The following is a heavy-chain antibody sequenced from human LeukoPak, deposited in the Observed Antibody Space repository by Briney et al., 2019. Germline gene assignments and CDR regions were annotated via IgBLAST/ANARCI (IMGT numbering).Heavy chain of an antibody. CDR2: INPSGGST. CDR3: ARDTYYYDSSGPEPFDY. V-gene: IGHV1-46*01. J-gene: IGHJ4*02. Sequence: GASVKVSCKASGGTFSSYAISWVRQAPGQGLEWMGIINPSGGSTSYAQKFQGRVTMTRDTSTSTVYMELSSLRSEDTAVYYCARDTYYYDSSGPEPFDYWGQGTLVTVSS. CDR1: GGTFSSYA. D-gene: IGHD3-22*01.